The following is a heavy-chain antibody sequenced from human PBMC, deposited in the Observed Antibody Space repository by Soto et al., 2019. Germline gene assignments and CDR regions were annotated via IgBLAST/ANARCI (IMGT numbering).Heavy chain of an antibody. J-gene: IGHJ4*02. CDR2: IGAGGDTT. CDR3: AQDRVGSTWAYYFDY. V-gene: IGHV3-23*01. CDR1: GFTFSSFT. D-gene: IGHD6-13*01. Sequence: EVQLLESGGGLVQPGGSLRLSCAASGFTFSSFTMNWVRQAPGKGLEWVSGIGAGGDTTYYADSVKGRFTISRDNSKNALYVQMNSLRAEDTAVYYCAQDRVGSTWAYYFDYWGQGVLVTVSS.